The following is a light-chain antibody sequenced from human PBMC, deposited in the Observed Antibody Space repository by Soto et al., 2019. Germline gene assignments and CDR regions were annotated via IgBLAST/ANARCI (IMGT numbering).Light chain of an antibody. CDR2: EVS. CDR3: TSYTGISSYV. CDR1: NSDIGDYNY. V-gene: IGLV2-14*01. Sequence: QSVLTQPASVSGSPGQSITISCTGPNSDIGDYNYISWYQQHPGKAPQLLIYEVSNRPSGVSYRFSRSKSGNTASLTISGLHADDEADYYCTSYTGISSYVFGSGTKLTVL. J-gene: IGLJ1*01.